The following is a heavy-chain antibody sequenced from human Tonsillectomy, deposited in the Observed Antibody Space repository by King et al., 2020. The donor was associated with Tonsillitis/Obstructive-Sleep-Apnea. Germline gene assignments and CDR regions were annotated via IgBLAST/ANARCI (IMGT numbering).Heavy chain of an antibody. J-gene: IGHJ3*02. V-gene: IGHV3-7*03. CDR3: AREANARVGSVSFAALDI. CDR2: IKQDGSTK. D-gene: IGHD5/OR15-5a*01. Sequence: QLVQSGGGLVQPGGSLRLSCAASGFTFSTYWMMWVRQAPGRGLEWVANIKQDGSTKNYVDSVTGRFTISRDNAKRSLYLQMDSLRAEDTAVYYCAREANARVGSVSFAALDIWPQGTMLPVSS. CDR1: GFTFSTYW.